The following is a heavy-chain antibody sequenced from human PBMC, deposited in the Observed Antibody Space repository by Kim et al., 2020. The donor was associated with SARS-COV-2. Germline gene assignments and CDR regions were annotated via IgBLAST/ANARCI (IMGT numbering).Heavy chain of an antibody. CDR1: GGSISSYY. CDR2: IYYSGST. CDR3: AGGGRVRGVISRYYYYGMDV. V-gene: IGHV4-59*01. J-gene: IGHJ6*02. Sequence: SETLSLTCTVSGGSISSYYWSWIRQPPGKGLEWIGYIYYSGSTNYNPSLKSRVTIPVDTSKNQFSLKLSSVTAADTAGYYCAGGGRVRGVISRYYYYGMDVWGQGTTVTVSS. D-gene: IGHD3-10*01.